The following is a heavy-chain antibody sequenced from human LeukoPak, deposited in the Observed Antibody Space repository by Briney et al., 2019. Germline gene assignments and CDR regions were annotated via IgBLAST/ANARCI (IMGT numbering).Heavy chain of an antibody. CDR3: ARAERWLQLNY. V-gene: IGHV3-48*01. CDR2: ISSSDTI. J-gene: IGHJ4*02. Sequence: PGGSLRLSCAASGYTFSSYGMNWVRRAPGKGLEWVSYISSSDTIYYADSVKGRFTISRDNSKNTLYLQMNSLRAEDTAVYYCARAERWLQLNYWGQGTLVTVSS. CDR1: GYTFSSYG. D-gene: IGHD5-24*01.